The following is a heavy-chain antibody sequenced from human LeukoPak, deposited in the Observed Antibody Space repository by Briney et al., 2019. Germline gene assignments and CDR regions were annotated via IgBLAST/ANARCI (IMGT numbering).Heavy chain of an antibody. CDR1: GFSFSTYA. J-gene: IGHJ4*02. CDR3: ARGAAVAVQLKGYFGL. V-gene: IGHV3-30*04. D-gene: IGHD6-19*01. CDR2: ISYDGSNK. Sequence: GGSLRLSCAASGFSFSTYAMHWVRQPPGKGLEWVAVISYDGSNKYYASSVKGRFTFSSDNSKNTSYMQMNSLRAENTAVYYCARGAAVAVQLKGYFGLWGQGTL.